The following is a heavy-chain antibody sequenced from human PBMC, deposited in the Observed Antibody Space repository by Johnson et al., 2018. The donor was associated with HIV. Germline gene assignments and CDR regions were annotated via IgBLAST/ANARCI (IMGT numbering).Heavy chain of an antibody. J-gene: IGHJ3*02. Sequence: QVQLVESGGGLVKPGGSLRLSCAASGFTFSDYYMSWIRQAPGKGLEWVAVISYDGRNKYYADSVRGRFTISRDNSKNTLYLQMNSLRAEDTAVYFCAKSSIAVQDAFDIWGQGTVVTVST. V-gene: IGHV3-30*14. D-gene: IGHD6-19*01. CDR2: ISYDGRNK. CDR3: AKSSIAVQDAFDI. CDR1: GFTFSDYY.